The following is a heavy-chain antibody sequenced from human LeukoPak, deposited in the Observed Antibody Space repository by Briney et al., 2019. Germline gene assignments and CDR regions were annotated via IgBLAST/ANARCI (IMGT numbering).Heavy chain of an antibody. V-gene: IGHV1-69*04. Sequence: ASAKVSCKASGGTFSSYAISWVRQAPGQGLEWMGRIIPILGIANYAQKFQGRVTITADKSTSTAYMELSSLRSEDTAVYYCARVGYYYDSRRGYYYYYYGMDVWGQGTTVTVSS. CDR2: IIPILGIA. CDR1: GGTFSSYA. J-gene: IGHJ6*02. D-gene: IGHD3-22*01. CDR3: ARVGYYYDSRRGYYYYYYGMDV.